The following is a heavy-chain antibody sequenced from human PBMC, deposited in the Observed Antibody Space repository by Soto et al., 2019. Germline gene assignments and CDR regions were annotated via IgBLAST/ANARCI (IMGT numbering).Heavy chain of an antibody. J-gene: IGHJ4*02. D-gene: IGHD6-13*01. Sequence: QLHLQESGPGLVKPSQTLSLTCAVYGGSVSSGGYSWSWIRQPPGKGLEWIGYIYHSGSTYYTPSLKSRVTMSLDESQNQFSLKLDSVTAADTAVYFCAREGDTSSWYYWSYWGQGTMVTVSS. CDR1: GGSVSSGGYS. CDR3: AREGDTSSWYYWSY. CDR2: IYHSGST. V-gene: IGHV4-30-2*01.